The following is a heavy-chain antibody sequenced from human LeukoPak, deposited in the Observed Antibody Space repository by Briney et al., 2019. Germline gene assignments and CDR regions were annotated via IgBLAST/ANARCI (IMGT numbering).Heavy chain of an antibody. CDR1: GSIFGNFP. D-gene: IGHD1-14*01. Sequence: QAGGSLRLACAASGSIFGNFPMHSVRQAPGKGLEWVSFISYDGTNTNYADSVKGRFTISIDNSKNTIYLQMDSLRLEDTAVYYCARDRNVVCGDFDSWGQGTLVTVSS. J-gene: IGHJ4*02. V-gene: IGHV3-30-3*01. CDR3: ARDRNVVCGDFDS. CDR2: ISYDGTNT.